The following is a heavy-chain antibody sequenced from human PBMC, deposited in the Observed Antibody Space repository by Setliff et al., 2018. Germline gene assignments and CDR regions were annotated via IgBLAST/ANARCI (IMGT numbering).Heavy chain of an antibody. Sequence: SETLSLTCAVYGGSFSGYYWSWIRQPPGKGLEWIGEINHSGSTNYNPSLKSRVTISVDTSKNQFSLKLSSVTAADTAVYYCARRETYYNFWSGYYAYWGQGTLVTVS. CDR3: ARRETYYNFWSGYYAY. V-gene: IGHV4-34*01. D-gene: IGHD3-3*01. J-gene: IGHJ4*02. CDR1: GGSFSGYY. CDR2: INHSGST.